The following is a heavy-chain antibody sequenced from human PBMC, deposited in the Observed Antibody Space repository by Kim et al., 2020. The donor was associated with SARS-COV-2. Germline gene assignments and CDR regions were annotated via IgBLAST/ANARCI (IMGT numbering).Heavy chain of an antibody. Sequence: YAPKVQGRVTMTRDTSISTSYMDLSRRRSDDTAVYYCAGVKRASASFFDSWGQGTLVTVSS. J-gene: IGHJ4*02. CDR3: AGVKRASASFFDS. D-gene: IGHD2-15*01. V-gene: IGHV1-2*02.